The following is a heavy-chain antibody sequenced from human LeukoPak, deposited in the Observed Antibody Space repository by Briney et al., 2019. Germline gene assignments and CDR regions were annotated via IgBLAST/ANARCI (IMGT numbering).Heavy chain of an antibody. D-gene: IGHD3-10*01. CDR3: ARGDYYGSESYWHTKWFDP. J-gene: IGHJ5*02. CDR2: MNPNSGNT. V-gene: IGHV1-8*03. CDR1: GYTFTSYD. Sequence: ASVKVSCKASGYTFTSYDISWVRQATGQGLEWMGWMNPNSGNTGYAQKFQGRVTITRNTSISTAYMELSSLRSEDTAVYYCARGDYYGSESYWHTKWFDPWGQGTLVTVSS.